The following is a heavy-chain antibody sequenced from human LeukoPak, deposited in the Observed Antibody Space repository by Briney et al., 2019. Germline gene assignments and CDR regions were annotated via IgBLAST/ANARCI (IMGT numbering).Heavy chain of an antibody. Sequence: ASVTVSFKASGYTFTGYYMHWVRQAPGQGLEWMGWINPNSGGTNYAQKFQGRVTMTRDTSISTAYMELSRLRSDDTAVYYCAREEAASDGYYYYMDVWGKGTTVTVSS. CDR3: AREEAASDGYYYYMDV. D-gene: IGHD6-13*01. J-gene: IGHJ6*03. CDR1: GYTFTGYY. V-gene: IGHV1-2*02. CDR2: INPNSGGT.